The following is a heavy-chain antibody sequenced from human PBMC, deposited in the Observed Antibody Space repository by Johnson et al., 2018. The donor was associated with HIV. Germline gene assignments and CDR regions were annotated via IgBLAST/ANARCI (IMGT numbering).Heavy chain of an antibody. V-gene: IGHV3-15*01. CDR3: TTKDYYDSSGPLDI. CDR1: GFTFSNSW. D-gene: IGHD3-22*01. CDR2: IKSKTDGGTT. Sequence: EQLVESGGGLVQPGESLRLSCAASGFTFSNSWMSWVRQAPGKGLEWVGRIKSKTDGGTTDYAAPVKGRFTISRDDSKNTLYLQMNSLKTEDTAVYYCTTKDYYDSSGPLDIWGQGTMVTVSS. J-gene: IGHJ3*02.